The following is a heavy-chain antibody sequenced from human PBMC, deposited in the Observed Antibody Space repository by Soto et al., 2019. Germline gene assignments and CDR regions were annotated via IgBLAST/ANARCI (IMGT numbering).Heavy chain of an antibody. V-gene: IGHV1-8*01. CDR3: ATSGGGWYLY. CDR2: LNPNSGDT. CDR1: GYTFSSYD. J-gene: IGHJ4*02. D-gene: IGHD6-19*01. Sequence: QVQLVQSGAEVKKPGASVKVSCKASGYTFSSYDINWVRQATGQGLEWMGWLNPNSGDTGYAHKFQGRVTLTRNTSIHTAYIELSSMTSDDTAVYYCATSGGGWYLYWGQGTLVTVSS.